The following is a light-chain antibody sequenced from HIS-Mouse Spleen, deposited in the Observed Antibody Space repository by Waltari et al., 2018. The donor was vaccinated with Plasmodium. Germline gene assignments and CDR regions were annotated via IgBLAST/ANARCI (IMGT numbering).Light chain of an antibody. CDR3: QQYDNLPYT. CDR2: DAS. V-gene: IGKV1-33*01. Sequence: DIQMTQSSSSLSASVGDRVTITCQASQDISNYLTWYQQKPGKAPKLLIYDASNLETGVPSRFSGSGSGTDFTFTISSLQPEDIATYYCQQYDNLPYTFGQGTKLEIK. J-gene: IGKJ2*01. CDR1: QDISNY.